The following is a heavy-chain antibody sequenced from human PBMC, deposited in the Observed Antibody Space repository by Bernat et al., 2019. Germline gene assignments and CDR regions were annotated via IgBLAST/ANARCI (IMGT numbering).Heavy chain of an antibody. CDR1: GFTFSSYW. CDR3: AGGGGQGYYDFWSGYLDWFDP. D-gene: IGHD3-3*01. Sequence: EVQLVESGGGLVQPGGSLRLSCAASGFTFSSYWMSWVRQAPGKGLEWVANIKQDGSEKYYVDSVKGRFTISGGNGKKLLDLEMNSLRAEDTAVYYWAGGGGQGYYDFWSGYLDWFDPWGQGTLVTVSS. CDR2: IKQDGSEK. J-gene: IGHJ5*02. V-gene: IGHV3-7*04.